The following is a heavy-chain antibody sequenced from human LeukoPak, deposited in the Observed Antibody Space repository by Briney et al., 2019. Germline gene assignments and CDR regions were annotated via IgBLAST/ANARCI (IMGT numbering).Heavy chain of an antibody. CDR3: ARANFLYCSSTTCLFDY. J-gene: IGHJ4*02. CDR1: GYTFTDYY. Sequence: ASVKVSCKASGYTFTDYYMHWVRQSPGQGFEWMGWINPNDGDTNYAQKFQGRVTMTRDTSISTAHMEVSRLRSDDTAVYYCARANFLYCSSTTCLFDYWGQGTLVTVSS. CDR2: INPNDGDT. V-gene: IGHV1-2*02. D-gene: IGHD2-2*01.